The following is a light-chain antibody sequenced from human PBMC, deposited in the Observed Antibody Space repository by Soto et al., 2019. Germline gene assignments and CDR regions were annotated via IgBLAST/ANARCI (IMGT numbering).Light chain of an antibody. CDR1: QDISGY. J-gene: IGKJ1*01. CDR2: AAS. Sequence: IQLTQSPSSLSASVGDRVTITCRASQDISGYVAWYQQRPGRAPQLLIYAASALQTGVPSRFSGSGSGTDFTLTITSLQPEDFGTYYCQHPKWAFGKGTTVEI. CDR3: QHPKWA. V-gene: IGKV1-9*01.